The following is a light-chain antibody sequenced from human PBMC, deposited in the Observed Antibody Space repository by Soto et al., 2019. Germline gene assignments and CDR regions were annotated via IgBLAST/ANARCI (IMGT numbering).Light chain of an antibody. CDR2: SAS. CDR3: QHYGSSPET. J-gene: IGKJ1*01. CDR1: HSVSSSY. V-gene: IGKV3-20*01. Sequence: EIVMTQSPGTLSLSTGERATLSCRVGHSVSSSYLAWYQQKPGRAPRLLIYSASSRATDIPDRFSGSGSGADYTLAISRLEPEDSAMYYCQHYGSSPETFGQGTKVDIK.